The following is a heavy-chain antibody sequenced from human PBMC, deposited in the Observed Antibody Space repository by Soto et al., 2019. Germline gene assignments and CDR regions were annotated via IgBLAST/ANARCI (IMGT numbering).Heavy chain of an antibody. D-gene: IGHD3-22*01. CDR1: GGSISSGDYY. Sequence: QVQLQESGPGLVKPSQTLSLTCTVSGGSISSGDYYWSWIRQPPGKGLEWIGYIYYSGSTFYNPSLKSRATISVDTSKNQLSLKLTSVTAADTAVYYCARDLGYYDSSGYYLPNWFDPWGQGTLVTVSS. J-gene: IGHJ5*02. CDR2: IYYSGST. V-gene: IGHV4-30-4*01. CDR3: ARDLGYYDSSGYYLPNWFDP.